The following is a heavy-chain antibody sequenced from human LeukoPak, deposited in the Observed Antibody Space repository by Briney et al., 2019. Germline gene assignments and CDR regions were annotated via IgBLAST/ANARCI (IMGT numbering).Heavy chain of an antibody. V-gene: IGHV3-23*01. CDR1: GFSFSSSA. J-gene: IGHJ4*02. Sequence: GGSLRPSCAASGFSFSSSAMSWVRQAPGKGLEWVSAMSGSGGSTYYADSVKGRFTISRDNSKNTLYLQMNSLRVEDTAVYYCAGYDILTGYFPRDYWGQGTLVTVSS. CDR3: AGYDILTGYFPRDY. D-gene: IGHD3-9*01. CDR2: MSGSGGST.